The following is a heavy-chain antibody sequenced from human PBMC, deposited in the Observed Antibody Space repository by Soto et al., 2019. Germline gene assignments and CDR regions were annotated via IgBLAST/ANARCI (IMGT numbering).Heavy chain of an antibody. J-gene: IGHJ4*02. V-gene: IGHV3-30-3*01. CDR2: ISYDGSNK. Sequence: QVQLVESGGGVVQPGRSLRLSCAASGFTFSSYAMHWVRQAPGKGLEWVAVISYDGSNKYYADSVKGRFTISRDNSKNTLYLQMNSLRAEDTAVYYCASLGRGYSYGQLYYWGQGTLVTVSS. CDR3: ASLGRGYSYGQLYY. D-gene: IGHD5-18*01. CDR1: GFTFSSYA.